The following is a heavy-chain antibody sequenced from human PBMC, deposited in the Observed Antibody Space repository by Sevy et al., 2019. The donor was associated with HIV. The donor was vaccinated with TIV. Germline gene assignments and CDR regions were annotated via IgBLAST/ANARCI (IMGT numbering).Heavy chain of an antibody. V-gene: IGHV3-7*01. CDR1: GFTFSSYW. J-gene: IGHJ6*03. CDR2: IKQDGSEK. CDR3: ARDYPDILTGYSHLYYYYYMDV. D-gene: IGHD3-9*01. Sequence: GGSLRLSCAASGFTFSSYWMSWVRQAPGKGLEWVANIKQDGSEKYYVDSVKGRFTISRDNAKNSLYLQMNSLRAEDTAVYYCARDYPDILTGYSHLYYYYYMDVWGKGTTVTVSS.